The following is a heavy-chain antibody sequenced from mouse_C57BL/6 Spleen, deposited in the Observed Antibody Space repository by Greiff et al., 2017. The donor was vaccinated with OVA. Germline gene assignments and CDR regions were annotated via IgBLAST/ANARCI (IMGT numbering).Heavy chain of an antibody. J-gene: IGHJ1*03. Sequence: EVQLQQSGPELVKPGASVKMSCKASGYTFTDYNMHWVKQSHGKSLEWIGYINPNNGGTSYNQKFKGKATLSGNKSYSTAFMELRSLTSEDSTGYYCAGHDGSSCVGYFDVWGTGTTVTVSS. CDR1: GYTFTDYN. CDR3: AGHDGSSCVGYFDV. D-gene: IGHD1-1*01. CDR2: INPNNGGT. V-gene: IGHV1-22*01.